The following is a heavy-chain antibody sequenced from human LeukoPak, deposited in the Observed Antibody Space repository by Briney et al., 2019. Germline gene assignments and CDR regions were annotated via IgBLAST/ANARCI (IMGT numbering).Heavy chain of an antibody. CDR3: AIFQISTRWPEYFQH. Sequence: GGSLRLSCAASGFTFSSYEMNWVRQAPGKGLEWVSYISSSSSTIYYADSVKGRFTISRDNAKNSLYLQMNSLRAEDTAIYYCAIFQISTRWPEYFQHWGQGTLVTVSS. J-gene: IGHJ1*01. V-gene: IGHV3-48*03. CDR1: GFTFSSYE. CDR2: ISSSSSTI. D-gene: IGHD2-15*01.